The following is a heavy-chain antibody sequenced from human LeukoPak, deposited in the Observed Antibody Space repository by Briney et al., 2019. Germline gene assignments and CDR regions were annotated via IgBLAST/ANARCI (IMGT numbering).Heavy chain of an antibody. CDR1: GFTFSSYA. CDR3: ARGWDLYYYDSSGYYFDY. CDR2: ISHSGST. D-gene: IGHD3-22*01. V-gene: IGHV4-34*01. J-gene: IGHJ4*02. Sequence: TLRLSCAASGFTFSSYAISWVRQPPGKGLEWIGEISHSGSTSYNPSLKSRVAISVDTSKNQFSLKLSSVTAADTAVYYCARGWDLYYYDSSGYYFDYWGQGNLVTVSS.